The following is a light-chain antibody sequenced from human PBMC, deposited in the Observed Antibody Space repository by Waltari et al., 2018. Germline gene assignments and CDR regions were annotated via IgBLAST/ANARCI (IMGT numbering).Light chain of an antibody. V-gene: IGKV1-9*01. J-gene: IGKJ5*01. Sequence: DIQLTQSPSLLSASLAHRVTITCRASQGRSNYLAWYQQQPGKAPKLLISATSTLQSGVPSRFSGSGSGTEFTLTISDLQPEDFTTYYCQQLNSYSLITFGQGTRLEIK. CDR2: ATS. CDR3: QQLNSYSLIT. CDR1: QGRSNY.